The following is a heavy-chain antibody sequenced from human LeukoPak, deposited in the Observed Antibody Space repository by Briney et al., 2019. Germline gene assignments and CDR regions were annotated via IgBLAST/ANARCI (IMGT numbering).Heavy chain of an antibody. CDR3: AANYYDSSGYWPFDY. Sequence: ASVKVSCKASGYTFTGYYMHWVRQAPGQGLEWMGWINPNSGGTNYAQKFQGRVTMTRDTSISTAYMELSRLRSEDTAVYYCAANYYDSSGYWPFDYWGQGTLVTVSS. CDR1: GYTFTGYY. CDR2: INPNSGGT. D-gene: IGHD3-22*01. V-gene: IGHV1-2*02. J-gene: IGHJ4*02.